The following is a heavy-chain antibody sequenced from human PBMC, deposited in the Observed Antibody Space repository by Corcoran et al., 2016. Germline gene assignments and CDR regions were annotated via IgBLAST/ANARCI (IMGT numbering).Heavy chain of an antibody. V-gene: IGHV5-51*01. J-gene: IGHJ2*01. D-gene: IGHD1-26*01. CDR3: ARQWIVGATRSYFDL. CDR1: GYSFTNYW. CDR2: IYPGDSDT. Sequence: EVQLVQSGAEVKKPGESLKISCKGSGYSFTNYWIAWVRQMPGKGLEWMGIIYPGDSDTRYSPSFRGQVTISADKSISTAYLQWSHLPASDTAMYYCARQWIVGATRSYFDLWCRGTLVTVSS.